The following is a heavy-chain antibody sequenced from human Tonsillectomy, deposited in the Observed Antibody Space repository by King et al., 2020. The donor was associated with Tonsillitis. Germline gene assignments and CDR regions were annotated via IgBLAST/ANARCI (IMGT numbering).Heavy chain of an antibody. CDR3: TTNYYDSSDYYCAY. CDR2: IKSKTDGGTT. D-gene: IGHD3-22*01. CDR1: GFTFNNAW. V-gene: IGHV3-15*01. J-gene: IGHJ4*02. Sequence: VQLVESGGGLVKPGGSLRLSCVGSGFTFNNAWMSWVRQAPGKGLEWVGRIKSKTDGGTTDYVAPVKGRFIISRDDSKNTLYLQMNSLKTEDTAVYYCTTNYYDSSDYYCAYWGQGTLVTVSS.